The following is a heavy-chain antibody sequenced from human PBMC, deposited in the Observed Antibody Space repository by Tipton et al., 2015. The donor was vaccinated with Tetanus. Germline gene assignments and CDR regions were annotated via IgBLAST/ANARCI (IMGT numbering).Heavy chain of an antibody. D-gene: IGHD3-16*01. J-gene: IGHJ6*02. CDR3: ARHGGRLAYYYYGMDV. Sequence: LRLSCAASGFTFSSYAMSWVRQAPGKGLEWIGEISHSGSTSYNVSLKSRVSISADRPKNQFSLKLSSVTAADTAVYYCARHGGRLAYYYYGMDVWGQGTTVTVSS. V-gene: IGHV4-34*01. CDR1: GFTFSSYA. CDR2: ISHSGST.